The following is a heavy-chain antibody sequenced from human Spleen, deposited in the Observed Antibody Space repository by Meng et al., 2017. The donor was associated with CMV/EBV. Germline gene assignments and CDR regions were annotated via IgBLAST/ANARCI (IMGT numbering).Heavy chain of an antibody. J-gene: IGHJ6*02. CDR1: YY. D-gene: IGHD2-15*01. V-gene: IGHV1-46*01. CDR3: ARGRYCSGGSCYLYYYYGMDV. Sequence: YYLHWVRQAPGQGLEWMGIINPSGGSTSYAQKFQGRVTMTRDTSTSTVYMELSSLRSEDTAVYYCARGRYCSGGSCYLYYYYGMDVWGQGTTVTVSS. CDR2: INPSGGST.